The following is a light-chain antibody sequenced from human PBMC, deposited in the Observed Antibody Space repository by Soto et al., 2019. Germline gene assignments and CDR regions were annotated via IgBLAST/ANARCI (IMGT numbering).Light chain of an antibody. CDR3: QQSYSSPPT. J-gene: IGKJ1*01. CDR1: QDIGTY. CDR2: DAS. Sequence: AIRMTQAPSSFSASTGDRVSITCRATQDIGTYLAWYQQIPGKAPKLLIYDASTLQTGVPSRFSGSGSGTDFTLTISYLQSEDFATYYCQQSYSSPPTFGQGTKVDIK. V-gene: IGKV1-8*01.